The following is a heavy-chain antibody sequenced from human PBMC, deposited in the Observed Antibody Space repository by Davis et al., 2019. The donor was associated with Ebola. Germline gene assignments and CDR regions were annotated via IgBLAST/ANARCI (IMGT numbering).Heavy chain of an antibody. J-gene: IGHJ5*02. CDR1: GFTFSSYA. V-gene: IGHV3-23*01. D-gene: IGHD3-3*01. Sequence: PGGSLRLSCAASGFTFSSYAMSWVRQAPGKGLEWVSAISGSGGSTYYADSVKGRFTISRDNSKNTLYLQMNSLRAEDTAVYYCAKGRAYYDFWIPWFDPWGQGTLVTVSS. CDR3: AKGRAYYDFWIPWFDP. CDR2: ISGSGGST.